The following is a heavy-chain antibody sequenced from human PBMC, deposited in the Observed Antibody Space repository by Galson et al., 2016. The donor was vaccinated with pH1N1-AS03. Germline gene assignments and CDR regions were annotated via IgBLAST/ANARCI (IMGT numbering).Heavy chain of an antibody. V-gene: IGHV1-69*13. J-gene: IGHJ4*02. CDR1: GGTFSSYA. D-gene: IGHD4/OR15-4a*01. Sequence: SVKVSCKASGGTFSSYAISWVRQAPGQGLEWMGGIIGMFGTTNYAQKFQGRVTITADELTSTAYMELSSLRSEDTAVYYCVRNDYENVDLQGFYFDYWGQGTLVTVSS. CDR2: IIGMFGTT. CDR3: VRNDYENVDLQGFYFDY.